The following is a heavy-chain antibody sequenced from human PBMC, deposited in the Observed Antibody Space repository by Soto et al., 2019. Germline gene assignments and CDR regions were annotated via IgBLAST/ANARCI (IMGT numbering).Heavy chain of an antibody. CDR3: ARDNYYYDSSGYSGY. CDR1: GFTFSSYG. CDR2: IWYDGSNK. V-gene: IGHV3-33*01. J-gene: IGHJ4*02. Sequence: GGSLRLSCAASGFTFSSYGMHWVRQAPGKGLEWVAVIWYDGSNKYYADSVKGRFTISRDNSKNTLYLQMNSLRAEDTAVYYCARDNYYYDSSGYSGYWGQGTLVTVSS. D-gene: IGHD3-22*01.